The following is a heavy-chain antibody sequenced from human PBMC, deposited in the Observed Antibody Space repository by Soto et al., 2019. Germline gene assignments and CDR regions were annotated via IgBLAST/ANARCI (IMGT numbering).Heavy chain of an antibody. D-gene: IGHD2-2*01. J-gene: IGHJ6*02. Sequence: SVKVSCKASGGTFSNYAFSWVRQVPGQGLEWMGGIIPIFETTNYAQKFQGRVTITADESTSTTYMELSSLSSEDTAVFFCARDMIPAAISYRYYAMDVWGQGTTVTVSS. CDR1: GGTFSNYA. CDR3: ARDMIPAAISYRYYAMDV. CDR2: IIPIFETT. V-gene: IGHV1-69*13.